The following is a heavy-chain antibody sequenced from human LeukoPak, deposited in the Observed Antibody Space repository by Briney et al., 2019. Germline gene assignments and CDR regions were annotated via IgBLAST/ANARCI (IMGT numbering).Heavy chain of an antibody. Sequence: GALVKVSCKASGGTFSSYAISWVRQAPGQGLEWMGGIIPIFGTANYAQKFQGRVTITADESTSTAYMELSSLRSEDTAVYYCARSDCSSTSCYGRPGWYFDLWGRGTLVTVSS. CDR3: ARSDCSSTSCYGRPGWYFDL. J-gene: IGHJ2*01. D-gene: IGHD2-2*01. CDR1: GGTFSSYA. CDR2: IIPIFGTA. V-gene: IGHV1-69*13.